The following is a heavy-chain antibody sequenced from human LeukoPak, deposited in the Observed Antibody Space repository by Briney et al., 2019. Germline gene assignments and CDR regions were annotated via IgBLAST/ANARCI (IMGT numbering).Heavy chain of an antibody. Sequence: PGGSLRLSCAASGFTFTDYYMTWIRRAPGKGLEWVSYISSSGTTIYYADSVKGRFTISRDNAKNLLYLQMNSLRAEDTAVYYCARAEGLRPDYWGQGTLVTVSS. CDR2: ISSSGTTI. D-gene: IGHD4-17*01. J-gene: IGHJ4*02. CDR1: GFTFTDYY. V-gene: IGHV3-11*04. CDR3: ARAEGLRPDY.